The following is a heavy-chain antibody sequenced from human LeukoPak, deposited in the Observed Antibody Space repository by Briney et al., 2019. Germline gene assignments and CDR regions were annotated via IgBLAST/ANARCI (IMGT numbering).Heavy chain of an antibody. Sequence: SETLSLTCTVSGGSIINHYYNWIRQPAGKGLEWIGRVDSNGRSNRNPSLKSRVTMSADTSKKQLSLKLTSVTAADTAVYYCARAGLTQYSMDYWFDPWGQGMLVTVSS. CDR1: GGSIINHY. D-gene: IGHD2/OR15-2a*01. J-gene: IGHJ5*02. CDR2: VDSNGRS. V-gene: IGHV4-4*07. CDR3: ARAGLTQYSMDYWFDP.